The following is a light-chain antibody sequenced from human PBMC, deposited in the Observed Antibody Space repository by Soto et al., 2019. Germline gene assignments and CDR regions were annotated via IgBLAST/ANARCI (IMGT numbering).Light chain of an antibody. V-gene: IGKV3-20*01. CDR1: QSVSSNY. J-gene: IGKJ1*01. CDR2: GAS. Sequence: DIVFTHSPGTLSLSPGERAPPSCRASQSVSSNYLAWYQQKPGQAPRVLIYGASSRTTGIPDRFSGSGSGTDFTLTISRLEPEDFAVYYCQQYHNSPLTFGQGTKVDIK. CDR3: QQYHNSPLT.